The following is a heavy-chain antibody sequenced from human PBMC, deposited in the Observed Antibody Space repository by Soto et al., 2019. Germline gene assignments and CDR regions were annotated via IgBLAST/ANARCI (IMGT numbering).Heavy chain of an antibody. CDR2: ISSSSSYI. CDR3: ARDRRITMVRGVINYYYYMDV. Sequence: PGGSLRLSCAASGFTFSRYSMNWVRQAPGKGLEWVSSISSSSSYIYYADSVKGRFTISRDNAKNSLYLQMNSLRAEDTAVYYCARDRRITMVRGVINYYYYMDVWGKGTTVTVSS. J-gene: IGHJ6*03. V-gene: IGHV3-21*01. D-gene: IGHD3-10*01. CDR1: GFTFSRYS.